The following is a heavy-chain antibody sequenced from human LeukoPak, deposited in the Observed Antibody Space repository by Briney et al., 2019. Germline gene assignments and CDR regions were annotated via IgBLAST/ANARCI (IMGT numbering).Heavy chain of an antibody. J-gene: IGHJ5*02. CDR2: IYYSGSGST. V-gene: IGHV4-59*04. Sequence: TSETLSLTCTVSGGSISSYYWSWIRQPPGKGLEWIGSIYYSGSGSTYYNPSLKSRVTIFVDTSKNQFSLRLSSVTAADTAVYYCASSRLLGVDPWGQGTLVTVSA. CDR3: ASSRLLGVDP. D-gene: IGHD2-21*01. CDR1: GGSISSYY.